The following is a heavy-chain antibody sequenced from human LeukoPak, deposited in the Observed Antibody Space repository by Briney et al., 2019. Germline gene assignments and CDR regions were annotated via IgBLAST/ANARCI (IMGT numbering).Heavy chain of an antibody. Sequence: PSETLSLTCAVYGGSFSGYYWSWIRQPPGKGLEWIGEINHSGSTNYNPSLKSRVTISVDTSKNQFSLKLSSVTAADMAVYYCARKVVKGLGAFDIWGQGTMVTVSS. CDR2: INHSGST. D-gene: IGHD2-15*01. CDR1: GGSFSGYY. V-gene: IGHV4-34*01. J-gene: IGHJ3*02. CDR3: ARKVVKGLGAFDI.